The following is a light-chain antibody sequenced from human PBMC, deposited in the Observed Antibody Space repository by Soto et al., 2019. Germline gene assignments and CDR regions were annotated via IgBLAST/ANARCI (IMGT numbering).Light chain of an antibody. CDR1: TSDVGGYNY. J-gene: IGLJ2*01. CDR3: SSYTSSSTEV. Sequence: QSALTQPASVSGSPGQSITISCTGTTSDVGGYNYVSWYQQHPGKAPKLVIYEVSYRPSGVSNRFSGSKSGNTASLTISGLQAEDEADYYCSSYTSSSTEVFGGGTKLTVL. CDR2: EVS. V-gene: IGLV2-14*01.